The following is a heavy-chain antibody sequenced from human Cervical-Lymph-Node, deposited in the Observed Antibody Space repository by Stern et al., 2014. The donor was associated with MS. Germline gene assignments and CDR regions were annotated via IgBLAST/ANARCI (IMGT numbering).Heavy chain of an antibody. V-gene: IGHV5-51*01. CDR1: GYTFTNYW. Sequence: EVLLVQSGAEVKKPGESLKISCKGSGYTFTNYWIGWVRQMPGKGLEWMGIIYPGDSDPRSSPSSQGQVTISADNSINTAYLQWSSRKASDTAMYYCARMWAVQGPRGNLPGYFQHWGQGTLVTVSS. CDR3: ARMWAVQGPRGNLPGYFQH. J-gene: IGHJ1*01. D-gene: IGHD3-10*01. CDR2: IYPGDSDP.